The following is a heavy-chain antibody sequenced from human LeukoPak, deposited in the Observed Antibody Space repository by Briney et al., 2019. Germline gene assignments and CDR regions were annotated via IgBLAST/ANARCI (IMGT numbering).Heavy chain of an antibody. CDR2: IYYSGST. CDR3: ARAEIVVVPAATGGEYYYGMDV. J-gene: IGHJ6*02. CDR1: GGSISSYY. Sequence: SETLSLTCTVSGGSISSYYWSWIRQPPGRGLEWIGYIYYSGSTNYSPSLKSRVTISVDTSKNQFSLKLSSVTAADTAVYYCARAEIVVVPAATGGEYYYGMDVWGQGTTVTVSS. V-gene: IGHV4-59*08. D-gene: IGHD2-2*01.